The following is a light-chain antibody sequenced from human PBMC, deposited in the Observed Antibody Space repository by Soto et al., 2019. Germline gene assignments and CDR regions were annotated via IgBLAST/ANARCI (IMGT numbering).Light chain of an antibody. V-gene: IGKV1-16*02. Sequence: DIQMTQSPSSLSASIGDRVTITCRASQGINNYLAWFQQKPGRAPKSLIYAASNLQSGVPSKFSGSGSGTDFTLTIDSVQPEDFATYYCQQYNSYPLTFGQGTRLEIK. CDR1: QGINNY. J-gene: IGKJ5*01. CDR3: QQYNSYPLT. CDR2: AAS.